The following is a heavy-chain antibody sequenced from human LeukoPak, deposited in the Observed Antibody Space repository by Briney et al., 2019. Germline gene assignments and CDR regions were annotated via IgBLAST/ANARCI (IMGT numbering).Heavy chain of an antibody. CDR1: RFTFSAYA. V-gene: IGHV3-23*01. Sequence: GGSLRLSCAASRFTFSAYAMTWVRQAPGKGLEWVSSISASGGSTYYVDSVKGRFTISRDNAKNSLFLQMNSLRAEDTAVYYCARDLGITGTIWYFDLWGRGTLVTVSS. CDR2: ISASGGST. J-gene: IGHJ2*01. D-gene: IGHD1-7*01. CDR3: ARDLGITGTIWYFDL.